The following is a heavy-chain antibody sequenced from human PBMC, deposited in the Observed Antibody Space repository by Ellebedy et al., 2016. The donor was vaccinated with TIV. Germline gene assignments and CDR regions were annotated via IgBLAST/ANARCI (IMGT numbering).Heavy chain of an antibody. V-gene: IGHV4-59*04. CDR1: GGSISSHY. Sequence: SETLSLTCTVSGGSISSHYWTWIRQTPGKGLEWIGNVYYSGSTYYNPSLKSRVTISVDTSKNHFSLKLNSVTAADTAMYYCARRTDSGSYYDYFNNWGQGTLVTVSS. CDR2: VYYSGST. CDR3: ARRTDSGSYYDYFNN. J-gene: IGHJ4*02. D-gene: IGHD1-26*01.